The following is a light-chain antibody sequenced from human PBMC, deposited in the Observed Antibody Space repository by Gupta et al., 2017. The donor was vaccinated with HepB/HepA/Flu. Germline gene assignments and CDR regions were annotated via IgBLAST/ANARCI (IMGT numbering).Light chain of an antibody. Sequence: QLVLTQSPSASASLGASVKLTCTLSSGHSSYSIAWHQQQPEKVPRYLMKLNSDGSHSKGDGTPDRFSGSSSGADRYLTISNLQAEDEDDYYCQTWGTGFKMFGGGTKLTVL. J-gene: IGLJ3*02. CDR1: SGHSSYS. CDR2: LNSDGSH. V-gene: IGLV4-69*01. CDR3: QTWGTGFKM.